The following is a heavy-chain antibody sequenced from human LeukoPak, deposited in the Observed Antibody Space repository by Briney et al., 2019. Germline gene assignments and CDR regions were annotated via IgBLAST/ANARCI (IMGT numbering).Heavy chain of an antibody. CDR3: AKGSGWAAAGDYGMDV. CDR1: GFTFSSYG. Sequence: PGRSLRLSCAASGFTFSSYGMHWVRQAPGKGLEWVAVISYDGSNKYYADSVKGRFTISRDNSKNTLYLQMNSLRAEDTAVYYCAKGSGWAAAGDYGMDVWGQGTTVTVSS. J-gene: IGHJ6*02. D-gene: IGHD6-13*01. V-gene: IGHV3-30*18. CDR2: ISYDGSNK.